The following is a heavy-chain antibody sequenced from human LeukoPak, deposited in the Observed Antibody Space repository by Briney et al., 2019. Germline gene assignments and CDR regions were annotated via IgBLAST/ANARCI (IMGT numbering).Heavy chain of an antibody. CDR1: GDSISSGDYY. J-gene: IGHJ5*02. V-gene: IGHV4-61*02. CDR2: IYTSGST. Sequence: KTSETLSLTCTVSGDSISSGDYYWSWIRQPAGKGLEWIGRIYTSGSTNYNPSLKSRVTISVDTSKNQFSLKLSSVTAADTAVYYCARRVLRYFDWLSDPGRFDPWGQGTLVTVSS. D-gene: IGHD3-9*01. CDR3: ARRVLRYFDWLSDPGRFDP.